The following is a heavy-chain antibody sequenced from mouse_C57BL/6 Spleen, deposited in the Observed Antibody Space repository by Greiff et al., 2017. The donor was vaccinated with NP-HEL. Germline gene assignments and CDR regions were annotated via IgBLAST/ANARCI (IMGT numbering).Heavy chain of an antibody. J-gene: IGHJ1*03. D-gene: IGHD2-4*01. CDR1: GYTFTSYW. Sequence: QVQLKESGAELAKPGASVKLSCKASGYTFTSYWMHWVKQRPGQGLEWIGYINPSSGYTKYNQKFKDKATLTADKSSSTAYMQLSSLTYEDSAVYYCAREALITAGYFDVWGTGTTVTVSS. V-gene: IGHV1-7*01. CDR3: AREALITAGYFDV. CDR2: INPSSGYT.